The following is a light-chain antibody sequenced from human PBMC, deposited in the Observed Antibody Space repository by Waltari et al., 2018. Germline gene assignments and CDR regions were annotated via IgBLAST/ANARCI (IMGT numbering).Light chain of an antibody. V-gene: IGKV3-15*01. CDR2: AAS. Sequence: EIVMTQSPATLSVSPGDGATLSCRASQSISRNLAWYQQRPGQSPRLLTYAASTRAPGGPGRFSGSGSGTEFTLSISTLQSEDFGVYYCQQYDDWPPLTFGGGTKVEIK. J-gene: IGKJ4*01. CDR1: QSISRN. CDR3: QQYDDWPPLT.